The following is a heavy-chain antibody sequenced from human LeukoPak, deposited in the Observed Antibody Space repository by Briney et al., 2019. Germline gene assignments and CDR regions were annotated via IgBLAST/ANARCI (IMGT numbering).Heavy chain of an antibody. CDR1: GYTFTSYG. CDR3: ARAGAVVDNWFDP. D-gene: IGHD2-15*01. Sequence: ASVKVSCQASGYTFTSYGISWLRPAPRRGLAWMGWISGYNGKTKYAQKLQDRVTMTTDTSTTTAYMELRSLRSDDTAVYYCARAGAVVDNWFDPWGQGTLVTVSS. V-gene: IGHV1-18*01. CDR2: ISGYNGKT. J-gene: IGHJ5*02.